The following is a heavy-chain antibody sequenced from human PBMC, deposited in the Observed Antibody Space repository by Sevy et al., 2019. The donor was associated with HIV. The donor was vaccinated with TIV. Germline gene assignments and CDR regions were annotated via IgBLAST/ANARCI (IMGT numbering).Heavy chain of an antibody. V-gene: IGHV3-30*04. CDR3: ARVVLLYDYGMDV. J-gene: IGHJ6*02. CDR1: GFTFSSCA. Sequence: GGSLRLSCAASGFTFSSCAMHWVRQAPGKGLEWVAVISYDGSNKYYADSVKGRFTISRDNSKNTLYLQMNSLRAEDTAVYYCARVVLLYDYGMDVWGHGTTVTVSS. CDR2: ISYDGSNK.